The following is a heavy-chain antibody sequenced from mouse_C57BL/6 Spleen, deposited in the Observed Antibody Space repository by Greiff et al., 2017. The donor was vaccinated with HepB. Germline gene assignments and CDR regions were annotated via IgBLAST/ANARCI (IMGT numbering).Heavy chain of an antibody. V-gene: IGHV1-22*01. CDR1: GYTFTDYN. J-gene: IGHJ4*01. D-gene: IGHD2-5*01. Sequence: EVQLQQSGPELVKPGASVQMSCKASGYTFTDYNMHWVKQSHGKSLEWIGYINPNNDGTSYNQKFKGKATLTVNKSSSTAYMELRSLTSEDSAVYYFARDGSNYSNYVGAMDYWGQGTSVTVSS. CDR2: INPNNDGT. CDR3: ARDGSNYSNYVGAMDY.